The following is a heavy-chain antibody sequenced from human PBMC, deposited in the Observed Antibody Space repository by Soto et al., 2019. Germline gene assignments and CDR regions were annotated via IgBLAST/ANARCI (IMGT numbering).Heavy chain of an antibody. J-gene: IGHJ4*02. D-gene: IGHD6-19*01. CDR3: AIHQRGSRWFDY. CDR1: GGSISSGGYS. CDR2: IYHSGST. Sequence: SETLSLTCAVSGGSISSGGYSWSWIRQPPGKGLEWIGYIYHSGSTYYNPSLKSRVTISVDRSKNQVSLNRSSVAAADAAVYYCAIHQRGSRWFDYWGQGTPVTVSS. V-gene: IGHV4-30-2*01.